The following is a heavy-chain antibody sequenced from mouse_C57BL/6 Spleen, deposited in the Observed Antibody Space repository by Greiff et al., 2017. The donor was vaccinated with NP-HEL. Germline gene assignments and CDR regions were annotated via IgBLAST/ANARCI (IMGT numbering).Heavy chain of an antibody. Sequence: EVMLVESGPELVKPGASVKISCKASGYSFTGYYMNWVKQSPEKSLEWIGEINPSTGGTTYNQKFKAKATLTVDKSSSTAYMQLKSLTSEDSAVYYCARWRDDYDDDYAMDYWGQGTSVTVSS. CDR3: ARWRDDYDDDYAMDY. CDR2: INPSTGGT. J-gene: IGHJ4*01. V-gene: IGHV1-42*01. D-gene: IGHD2-4*01. CDR1: GYSFTGYY.